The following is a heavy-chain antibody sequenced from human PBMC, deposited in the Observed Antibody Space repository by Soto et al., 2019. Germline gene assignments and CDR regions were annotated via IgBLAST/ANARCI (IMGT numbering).Heavy chain of an antibody. CDR2: INHRGST. J-gene: IGHJ4*03. CDR1: GGSFSGYY. V-gene: IGHV4-34*01. Sequence: PDTLSLTCAVYGGSFSGYYWSWIRQPPGKGLEWIGEINHRGSTNYNPSLKSRVTISVDTSKNQVSLKLSSATAADTAVYYCVGFCSGTSCSDSRCQGTLVT. CDR3: VGFCSGTSCSDS. D-gene: IGHD2-2*01.